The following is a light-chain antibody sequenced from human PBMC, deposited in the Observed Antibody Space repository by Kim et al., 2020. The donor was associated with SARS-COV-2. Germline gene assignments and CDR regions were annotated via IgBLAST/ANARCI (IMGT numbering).Light chain of an antibody. Sequence: AGLTQPPSVSKGLRQTATLTCTGNSNNVGNQGAAWLQQHQGHPPKLLSYRNNNRPSGISERLSVSRSGNTASLTITGLQPEDEADYYCSAWDSSLSAWVFGGGTQLTVL. J-gene: IGLJ3*02. CDR1: SNNVGNQG. CDR3: SAWDSSLSAWV. CDR2: RNN. V-gene: IGLV10-54*01.